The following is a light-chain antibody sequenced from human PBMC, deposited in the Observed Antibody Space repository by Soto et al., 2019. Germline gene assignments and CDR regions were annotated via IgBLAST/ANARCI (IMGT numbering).Light chain of an antibody. CDR2: GAS. Sequence: EIVMTQSPATLSVSPGERATLSCRASQSVSSTLAWYQQKPGQAPRLLIYGASTRATGIPARFSGSGSGTEFTLTISSLQSEDFAVYYCQQYGSSPTFGGGTKVEIK. V-gene: IGKV3-15*01. J-gene: IGKJ4*01. CDR1: QSVSST. CDR3: QQYGSSPT.